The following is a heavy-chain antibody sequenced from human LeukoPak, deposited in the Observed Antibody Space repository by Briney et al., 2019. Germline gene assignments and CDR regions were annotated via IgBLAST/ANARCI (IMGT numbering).Heavy chain of an antibody. Sequence: ASVNVSCKASGYTFIGYYIHWVRQAPGQGLEWMGWINPNSGLSRYAQKIQGRVTMTRDTSISTAYMEVSGLRSDDTAVYYCARSHYYGSGSYLHGTDVWGQGTTVSVSS. CDR2: INPNSGLS. V-gene: IGHV1-2*02. CDR3: ARSHYYGSGSYLHGTDV. J-gene: IGHJ6*02. CDR1: GYTFIGYY. D-gene: IGHD3-10*01.